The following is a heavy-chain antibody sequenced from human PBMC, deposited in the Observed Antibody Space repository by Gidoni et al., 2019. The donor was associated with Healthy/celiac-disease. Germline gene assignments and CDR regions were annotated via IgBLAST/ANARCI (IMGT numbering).Heavy chain of an antibody. CDR2: ISWDGGST. D-gene: IGHD6-13*01. J-gene: IGHJ6*02. V-gene: IGHV3-43*01. CDR3: AKDKAAAGGYHYYGMDV. Sequence: EVQLMESGGVVVQPGGSLRLSCAASGFTFDDYTMHWVRQAPGKGLEWVSLISWDGGSTYYADSVKGRFTISRDNSKNSLYLQMNSLRTEDTALYYCAKDKAAAGGYHYYGMDVWGQGTTVTVSS. CDR1: GFTFDDYT.